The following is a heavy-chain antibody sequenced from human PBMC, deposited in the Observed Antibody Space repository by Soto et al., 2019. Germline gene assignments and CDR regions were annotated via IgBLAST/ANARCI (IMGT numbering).Heavy chain of an antibody. J-gene: IGHJ4*02. CDR3: AKSRAYISGALHY. CDR1: GFTFSSYA. Sequence: GGSLRLSCAASGFTFSSYAMSWVRQAPGKGLEWVSGISGSGGITYSADSVEGRFTISRDDSKNTLYLQMNSLRAEDTAIYYCAKSRAYISGALHYWGQGTLVTVSS. CDR2: ISGSGGIT. V-gene: IGHV3-23*01. D-gene: IGHD5-18*01.